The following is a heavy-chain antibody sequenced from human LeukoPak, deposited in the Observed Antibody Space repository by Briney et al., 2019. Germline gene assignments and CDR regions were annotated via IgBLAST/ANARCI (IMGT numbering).Heavy chain of an antibody. D-gene: IGHD3-10*01. J-gene: IGHJ4*02. CDR3: ARERFHGSGAPKFDY. V-gene: IGHV3-21*01. Sequence: GGSLRLSCAASGFTFSSYGMHWVRQAPGKGLEWVSCISTSSDYIYYAASVKGRFTISRDNAKNSLYLQMNSLRVEDTAVYYCARERFHGSGAPKFDYWGQGILVTVSS. CDR1: GFTFSSYG. CDR2: ISTSSDYI.